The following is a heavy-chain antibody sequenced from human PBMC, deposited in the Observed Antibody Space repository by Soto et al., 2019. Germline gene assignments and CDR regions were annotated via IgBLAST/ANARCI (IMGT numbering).Heavy chain of an antibody. V-gene: IGHV6-1*01. Sequence: SQTLSLTCAISGDSVSSNSAAWNWIRQSPSRGLEWLGRTYYRSKWYNDYAVSVESRITINPDTSKNQFSLQLNSVTSEDTAVYYCARDKVDYYDSSGYSGPFDIWGQGTMVTVSS. CDR2: TYYRSKWYN. CDR3: ARDKVDYYDSSGYSGPFDI. D-gene: IGHD3-22*01. CDR1: GDSVSSNSAA. J-gene: IGHJ3*02.